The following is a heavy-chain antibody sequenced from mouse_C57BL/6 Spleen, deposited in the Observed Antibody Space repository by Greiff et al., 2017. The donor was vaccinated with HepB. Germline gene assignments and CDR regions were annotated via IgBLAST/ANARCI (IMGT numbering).Heavy chain of an antibody. Sequence: EVQVVESGGGLVKPGGSLKLSCAASGFTFSDYGMHWVRQAPEKGLEWVAYISSGSSTIYYADTVKGRFTISRDNAKNTLFLQMTSLRSEDTAMYYCARGGFYYGSSYGYFDVWGTGTTVTVSS. CDR2: ISSGSSTI. CDR1: GFTFSDYG. J-gene: IGHJ1*03. D-gene: IGHD1-1*01. V-gene: IGHV5-17*01. CDR3: ARGGFYYGSSYGYFDV.